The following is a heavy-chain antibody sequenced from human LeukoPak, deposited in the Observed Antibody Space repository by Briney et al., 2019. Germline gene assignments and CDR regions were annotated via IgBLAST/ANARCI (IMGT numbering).Heavy chain of an antibody. D-gene: IGHD3-9*01. CDR2: ISYDGGNK. J-gene: IGHJ4*02. CDR1: GFTFSSYD. V-gene: IGHV3-30*18. Sequence: GGSLRLSCTDSGFTFSSYDMNWVRQAPGKGLEWVALISYDGGNKYYADSVKGRFTISRDNSKNKLYLQMNSLRAEDTAVYYCAKDRTKGFTIWWYSFDYWGQGTLVTVSS. CDR3: AKDRTKGFTIWWYSFDY.